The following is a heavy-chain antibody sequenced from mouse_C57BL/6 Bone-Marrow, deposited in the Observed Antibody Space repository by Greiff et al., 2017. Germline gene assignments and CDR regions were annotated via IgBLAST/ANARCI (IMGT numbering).Heavy chain of an antibody. CDR2: IDPSDSYT. Sequence: VQLQQPGAELVRPGTSVKLSCKASGYTFTSYWMHWVKQRPGQGLEWIGVIDPSDSYTNYNQKFKGKATLTVATSSRTAYMQLSSLTSENSAVYYCARCRFITTVNYFDYWGQGTTLTVSS. CDR1: GYTFTSYW. V-gene: IGHV1-59*01. J-gene: IGHJ2*01. D-gene: IGHD1-1*01. CDR3: ARCRFITTVNYFDY.